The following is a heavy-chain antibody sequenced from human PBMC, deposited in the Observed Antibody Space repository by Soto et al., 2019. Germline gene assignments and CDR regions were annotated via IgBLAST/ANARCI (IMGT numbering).Heavy chain of an antibody. V-gene: IGHV3-30*18. D-gene: IGHD6-13*01. CDR3: AKDSSVTAAGSGGWFDP. CDR1: GFDFNTYG. CDR2: ISFDGSNQ. J-gene: IGHJ5*02. Sequence: QVQLVQSGGGVVQPGRSLRLSCAASGFDFNTYGLHWVRQAPGKGLEWVAGISFDGSNQYYADSVKGRFTISRDKSNNTLYLQMHSLGAEDTATYYCAKDSSVTAAGSGGWFDPWGQGTLVIVSS.